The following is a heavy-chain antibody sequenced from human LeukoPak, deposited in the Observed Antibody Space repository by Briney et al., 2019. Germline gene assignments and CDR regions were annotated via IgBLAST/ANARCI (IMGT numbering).Heavy chain of an antibody. CDR2: ISSSGSTI. Sequence: GGSLRLSCAASGFTFSDYYMSWIRQAPGKGLEWVSYISSSGSTIYYADSVKGRFTISRDNAKNSLYLQMNSLRAEDTAVYYCARDPGPVTINPGYYYYGMDVWGQGTSVTVSS. J-gene: IGHJ6*02. V-gene: IGHV3-11*01. CDR1: GFTFSDYY. CDR3: ARDPGPVTINPGYYYYGMDV. D-gene: IGHD4-11*01.